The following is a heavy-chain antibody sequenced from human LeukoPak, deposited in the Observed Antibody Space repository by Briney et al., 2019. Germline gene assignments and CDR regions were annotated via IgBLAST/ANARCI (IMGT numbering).Heavy chain of an antibody. CDR3: ARAYSSGWYMFDS. CDR2: IYYSGST. V-gene: IGHV4-59*01. D-gene: IGHD6-19*01. Sequence: SETLSLTCTVSGGSMSPYHWGWIRQPPGKGLEWTGYIYYSGSTNYNPSLKSRVTISVDTSKNQFSLKLSSVTAADTAVYYCARAYSSGWYMFDSWGQGTLVTVSS. CDR1: GGSMSPYH. J-gene: IGHJ4*02.